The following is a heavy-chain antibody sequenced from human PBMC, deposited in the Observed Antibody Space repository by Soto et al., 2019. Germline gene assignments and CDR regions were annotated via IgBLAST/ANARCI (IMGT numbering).Heavy chain of an antibody. Sequence: QVQLEQSGAEVKKPGSSVKVSCKASGGTLSDHGVAWLRQAPGQGLEWMGGTIPVFNTAKYAQKFQGRVTVTAAKFTNIAYMELSSLRSEDTAFYFCARGVYGSWNYYNGQSAFDIWGQGTMVIVSS. V-gene: IGHV1-69*06. CDR1: GGTLSDHG. CDR3: ARGVYGSWNYYNGQSAFDI. J-gene: IGHJ3*02. D-gene: IGHD3-10*01. CDR2: TIPVFNTA.